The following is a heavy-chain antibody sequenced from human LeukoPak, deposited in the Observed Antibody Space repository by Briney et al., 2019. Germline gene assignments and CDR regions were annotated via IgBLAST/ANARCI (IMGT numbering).Heavy chain of an antibody. Sequence: GGSLRLSCAVSGFTFRGAAMTWVSQAPGKGLEWVSLISSSGNNAYYADSVKGRFTISRDNSKNTLYLQMNSLRAEDTAVYYCAKSGQNYYGSVWGQGTQVTVSS. CDR2: ISSSGNNA. V-gene: IGHV3-23*01. CDR1: GFTFRGAA. D-gene: IGHD3-10*01. CDR3: AKSGQNYYGSV. J-gene: IGHJ4*02.